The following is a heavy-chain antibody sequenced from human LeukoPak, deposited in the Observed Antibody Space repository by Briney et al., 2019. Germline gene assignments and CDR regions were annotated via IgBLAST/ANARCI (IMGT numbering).Heavy chain of an antibody. V-gene: IGHV4-39*07. CDR1: GGSISSSSYY. J-gene: IGHJ4*02. Sequence: SETLSLTCSVSGGSISSSSYYWGWIRQPPGKGLQWIGTIYYSGSTYYNSSLKSRVTISVDTSKNQFSLKLSSVTAADTAVYYCARAYDSSGYYLLGYWGQGTLVTVSS. CDR2: IYYSGST. D-gene: IGHD3-22*01. CDR3: ARAYDSSGYYLLGY.